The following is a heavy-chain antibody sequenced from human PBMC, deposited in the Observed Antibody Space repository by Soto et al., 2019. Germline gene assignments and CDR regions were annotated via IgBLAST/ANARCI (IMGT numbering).Heavy chain of an antibody. CDR1: GFTFGDHA. D-gene: IGHD2-2*01. J-gene: IGHJ4*02. CDR2: IRSKAYGGTT. CDR3: TGGSRAV. Sequence: PGGSLRLSCTASGFTFGDHAMSWVRQAPGKGLEWVGFIRSKAYGGTTEYAASVKGRFTISRDDSKSIAYLQMNSLKTEDTAVYYCTGGSRAVWGQGTPVTVSS. V-gene: IGHV3-49*04.